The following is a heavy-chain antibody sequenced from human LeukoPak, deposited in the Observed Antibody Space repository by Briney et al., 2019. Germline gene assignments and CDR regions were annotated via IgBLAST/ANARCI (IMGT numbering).Heavy chain of an antibody. CDR2: ISWNSGSI. CDR3: AKDSYYDSSGYYSN. D-gene: IGHD3-22*01. Sequence: GGSLRLSCAASGFTFDDYAMPWVRHAPGKGLEWVSGISWNSGSIGYADSVKGRFTISRDNAKNSLYLQMNSLRAEDTALYYCAKDSYYDSSGYYSNWGQGTLVTVSS. V-gene: IGHV3-9*01. J-gene: IGHJ4*02. CDR1: GFTFDDYA.